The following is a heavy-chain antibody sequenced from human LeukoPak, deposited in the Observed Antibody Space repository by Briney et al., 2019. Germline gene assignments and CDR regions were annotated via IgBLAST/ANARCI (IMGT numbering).Heavy chain of an antibody. CDR2: ISAYNGNT. V-gene: IGHV1-18*01. CDR1: GYAFTSYG. CDR3: ARDREGDCSGGSCYSNAFDI. J-gene: IGHJ3*02. Sequence: ASVKVSCKASGYAFTSYGISWVRQAPGQGLEWMGWISAYNGNTNYAQKLQGRVTMTTDTSTSTAYMELRSLRSDDTAVYYCARDREGDCSGGSCYSNAFDIWGQGTMVTVSS. D-gene: IGHD2-15*01.